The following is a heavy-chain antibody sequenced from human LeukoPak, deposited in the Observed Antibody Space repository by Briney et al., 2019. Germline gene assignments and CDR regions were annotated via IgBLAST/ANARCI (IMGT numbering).Heavy chain of an antibody. V-gene: IGHV3-33*08. CDR1: GFTFSSYW. CDR2: IWYDGSNK. D-gene: IGHD3-9*01. CDR3: ARGGIRYFDWLPNFDY. J-gene: IGHJ4*02. Sequence: GGSLRLSCAASGFTFSSYWMSWVRQAPGKGLEWVAVIWYDGSNKYYADSVKGRFTISRDNSKNTLYLQMNSLRAEDTAVYYCARGGIRYFDWLPNFDYWGQGTLVTVSS.